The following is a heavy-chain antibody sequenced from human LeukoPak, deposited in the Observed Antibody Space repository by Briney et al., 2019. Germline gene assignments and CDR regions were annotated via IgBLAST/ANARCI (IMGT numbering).Heavy chain of an antibody. CDR1: GFTFSSYA. V-gene: IGHV3-23*01. D-gene: IGHD3-3*01. J-gene: IGHJ4*02. CDR2: ISGSGGYT. CDR3: AKDKGDFWSAFDC. Sequence: GGSLRLSCAASGFTFSSYAMSWVRQAPGKGLEWVSAISGSGGYTYYADSVKGRFTISRDNSKNTLYLQMNSLRAEDTAVYYCAKDKGDFWSAFDCWGQGTLVTVSS.